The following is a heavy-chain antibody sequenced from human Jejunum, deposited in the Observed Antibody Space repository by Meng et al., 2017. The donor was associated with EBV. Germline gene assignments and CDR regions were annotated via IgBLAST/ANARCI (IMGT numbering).Heavy chain of an antibody. J-gene: IGHJ4*02. CDR2: IYYSGNA. D-gene: IGHD2-8*01. CDR3: ARVFFGVIDY. Sequence: LQLQESVPGLVKPSAXLSLTCTVAGGSFSSSGYYWNWIRQPPGKGLEWIGSIYYSGNAYYNPSLKSRVTISIDPSKNQFSLKLISVTAADTAVYYCARVFFGVIDYWGQGTLVTVSS. V-gene: IGHV4-39*07. CDR1: GGSFSSSGYY.